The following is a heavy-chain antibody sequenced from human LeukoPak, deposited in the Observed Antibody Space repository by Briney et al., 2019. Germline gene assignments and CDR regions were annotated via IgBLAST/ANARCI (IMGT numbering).Heavy chain of an antibody. V-gene: IGHV4-39*02. CDR1: GGSISSSRYY. Sequence: SETLSLTCTVSGGSISSSRYYWGLIRQPPGKGLEWIGCIHHSGTTHYNPSLKSRVTISVDTSKNHFSLKLSSVTAADTAVYYCARGGSKLYYYYYYYMDVWGKGTTVTVSS. J-gene: IGHJ6*03. D-gene: IGHD4-11*01. CDR3: ARGGSKLYYYYYYYMDV. CDR2: IHHSGTT.